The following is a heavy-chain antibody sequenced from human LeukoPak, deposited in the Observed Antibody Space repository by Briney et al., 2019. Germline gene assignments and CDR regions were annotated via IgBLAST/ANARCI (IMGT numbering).Heavy chain of an antibody. D-gene: IGHD2-15*01. Sequence: SETLSLTCTVSGGSISSYYWSWIRQPPEKGLEWIGYIYYSGSTNYNPSLKSRVTISVDTSKNQFSLKLSSVTAADTAVYYCARDLVAEAFDIWGQGTMVTVSS. CDR2: IYYSGST. J-gene: IGHJ3*02. CDR1: GGSISSYY. CDR3: ARDLVAEAFDI. V-gene: IGHV4-59*01.